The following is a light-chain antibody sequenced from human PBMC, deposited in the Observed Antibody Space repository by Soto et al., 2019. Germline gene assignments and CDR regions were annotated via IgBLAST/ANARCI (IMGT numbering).Light chain of an antibody. V-gene: IGLV2-23*02. Sequence: QSVLTQPASVSGSPGQSITISCTGTSIDVGSYNLVSWYQQHPGKAPKLMIYEVSKRPSGVSNRFSGSKSGNTASLTISGLQAEDEADYYCCSYAGSTPYLFGTVTKVTVL. J-gene: IGLJ1*01. CDR1: SIDVGSYNL. CDR2: EVS. CDR3: CSYAGSTPYL.